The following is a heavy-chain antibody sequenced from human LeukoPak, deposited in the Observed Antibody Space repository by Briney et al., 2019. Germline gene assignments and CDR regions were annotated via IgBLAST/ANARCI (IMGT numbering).Heavy chain of an antibody. CDR1: DYTFTSYA. D-gene: IGHD6-13*01. CDR2: INAGNGNT. J-gene: IGHJ5*02. Sequence: ASVKVSCKAYDYTFTSYAMHWVRQAPGQRLEWMGWINAGNGNTKYSQKFQGRVTITRDTSASTAYMELSSLRSEDTAVYYCARIAAAGTLVDNWFDPWGQGTLVTVSS. V-gene: IGHV1-3*01. CDR3: ARIAAAGTLVDNWFDP.